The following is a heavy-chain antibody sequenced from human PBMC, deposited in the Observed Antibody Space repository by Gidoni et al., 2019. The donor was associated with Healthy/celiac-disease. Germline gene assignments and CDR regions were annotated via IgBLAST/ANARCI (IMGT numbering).Heavy chain of an antibody. CDR2: ISSSSSYI. J-gene: IGHJ3*02. D-gene: IGHD3-22*01. V-gene: IGHV3-21*01. CDR1: GFTFSSYS. CDR3: ARDDGSGFAFDI. Sequence: EVQLVESGGGLVKPGGSLRLSCAASGFTFSSYSMNWVRQAPGKGLEWVSSISSSSSYIYYADSVKGRFTISRDNAKNSLYLQMNSLRAEDTALYYCARDDGSGFAFDIWGQGTMVTVSS.